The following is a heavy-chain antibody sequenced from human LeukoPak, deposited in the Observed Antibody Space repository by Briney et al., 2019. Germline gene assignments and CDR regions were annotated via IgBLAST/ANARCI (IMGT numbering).Heavy chain of an antibody. CDR3: VRERDRGIEVADDFDY. J-gene: IGHJ4*02. CDR1: GFTFSTYS. CDR2: INDRGGYI. Sequence: GGSLRLSCAASGFTFSTYSMAWVRQAPGKGLEWVSVINDRGGYIQDADSVKGRFTIARDNSQNTLFLDMNSLRVEDTAVYYCVRERDRGIEVADDFDYWGQGTLVTVSS. V-gene: IGHV3-23*01. D-gene: IGHD6-19*01.